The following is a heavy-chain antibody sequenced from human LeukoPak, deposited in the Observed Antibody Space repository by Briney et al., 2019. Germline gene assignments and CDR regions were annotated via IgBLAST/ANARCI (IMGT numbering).Heavy chain of an antibody. J-gene: IGHJ4*02. D-gene: IGHD3-10*01. CDR2: VKQDGSEK. Sequence: GGSLRLSCAASEFTFSAYWMSWVRQAPGKGLGWVATVKQDGSEKYYMDSVKGRFTISRDNAKNSLYLQMNSLRTEDTAVYYCARGRVPSGYWGQGTLVTVSS. CDR1: EFTFSAYW. CDR3: ARGRVPSGY. V-gene: IGHV3-7*01.